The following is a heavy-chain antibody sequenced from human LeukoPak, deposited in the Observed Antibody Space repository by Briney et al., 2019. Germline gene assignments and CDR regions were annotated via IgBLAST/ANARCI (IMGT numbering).Heavy chain of an antibody. V-gene: IGHV3-48*03. CDR3: ARASRWLQNPIDY. J-gene: IGHJ4*02. CDR2: ISSSGSTI. Sequence: PGGSLRLSCAASGFTFSTYEMNWVRQAPGKGLEWVSYISSSGSTIYYADSVKGRFTISRDNAKNSLYLQMNSLRAEDTAVYYCARASRWLQNPIDYWGQGTLVTVSS. CDR1: GFTFSTYE. D-gene: IGHD5-24*01.